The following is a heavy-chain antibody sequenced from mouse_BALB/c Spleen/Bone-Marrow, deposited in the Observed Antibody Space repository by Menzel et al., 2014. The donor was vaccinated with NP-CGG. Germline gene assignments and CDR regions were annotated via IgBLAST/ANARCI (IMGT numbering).Heavy chain of an antibody. Sequence: EVQGVESGGDLVEPGGSLELSCAASGFTFSSYGMSWVRQTPDKRLEWVATVGGGDSYTYYPDFVEGRFTISRDIAKNTLYLHMSSLKSEDTATYYCAFITAIAYWGQGTLVTVSA. V-gene: IGHV5-6*01. D-gene: IGHD1-1*01. J-gene: IGHJ3*01. CDR3: AFITAIAY. CDR1: GFTFSSYG. CDR2: VGGGDSYT.